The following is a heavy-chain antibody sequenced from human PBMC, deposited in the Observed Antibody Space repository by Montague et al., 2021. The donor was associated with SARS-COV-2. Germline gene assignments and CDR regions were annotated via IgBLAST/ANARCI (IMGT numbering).Heavy chain of an antibody. Sequence: SETLSLTCTVSGGSISSYYWNWIRQPPGKGLEWIGYIYYSGRTNXNPSLKSRVTISVDTSKNQFPLKLSSVTAADTAVYYCARGGGSGYRYYFDYWGQGSLVTVSS. V-gene: IGHV4-59*01. CDR3: ARGGGSGYRYYFDY. CDR1: GGSISSYY. D-gene: IGHD3-22*01. CDR2: IYYSGRT. J-gene: IGHJ4*02.